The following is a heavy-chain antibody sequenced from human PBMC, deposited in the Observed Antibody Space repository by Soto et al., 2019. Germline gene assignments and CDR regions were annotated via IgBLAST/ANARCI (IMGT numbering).Heavy chain of an antibody. CDR1: GGSISSGGYY. J-gene: IGHJ3*02. CDR2: IYYSGST. CDR3: ARDRRGSSWRTPDAFDI. Sequence: KTSETLSLTCTVSGGSISSGGYYWSWIRQHPGKGLEWIGYIYYSGSTYYNPSLKSRVTISVDTSKNQFSLKLSSVTAADTAVYYCARDRRGSSWRTPDAFDIWGQGTMVTVSS. D-gene: IGHD6-13*01. V-gene: IGHV4-31*03.